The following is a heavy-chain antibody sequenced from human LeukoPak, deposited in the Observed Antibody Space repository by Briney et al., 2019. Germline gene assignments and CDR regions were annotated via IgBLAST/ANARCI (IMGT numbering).Heavy chain of an antibody. CDR3: ARAPSYYDSSGYYVHYWYFDL. J-gene: IGHJ2*01. CDR2: ISSSSSYI. D-gene: IGHD3-22*01. CDR1: GFTFSSYS. Sequence: GGSLRLSCAASGFTFSSYSMNWVRQAPGKGLKWVSSISSSSSYIYYADSVKGRFTISRDNAKNSLYLQMNSLRAEDTAVYYCARAPSYYDSSGYYVHYWYFDLWGRGTLVTVSS. V-gene: IGHV3-21*01.